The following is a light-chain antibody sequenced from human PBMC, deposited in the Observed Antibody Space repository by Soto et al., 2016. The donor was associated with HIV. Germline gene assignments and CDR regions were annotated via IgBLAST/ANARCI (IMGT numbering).Light chain of an antibody. CDR1: NIGLKS. CDR3: QVWGNSGDPSYV. V-gene: IGLV3-21*03. CDR2: ENS. J-gene: IGLJ1*01. Sequence: SYVLTQPPSVSVAPGKTARITCGETNIGLKSVHWYQQKSGQAPVLVVYENSDRPSGIPERFSGSNSGNTATLTISRVEAGDEADYYCQVWGNSGDPSYVFGSGTTVTVL.